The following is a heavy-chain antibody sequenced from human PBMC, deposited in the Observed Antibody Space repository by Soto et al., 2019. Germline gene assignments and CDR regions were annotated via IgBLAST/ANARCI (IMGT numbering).Heavy chain of an antibody. CDR2: IRSKAYGGTT. CDR1: GFTFGDYA. J-gene: IGHJ6*02. CDR3: TRELELPDYYYGMDV. V-gene: IGHV3-49*04. Sequence: PGGSLRLSCTASGFTFGDYAMSWVRQAPGKGLEWVGFIRSKAYGGTTEYAASVKGRFTISRDDSKSIAYLQMNSLKTEDTAVYYCTRELELPDYYYGMDVWGQGTTVTV. D-gene: IGHD1-7*01.